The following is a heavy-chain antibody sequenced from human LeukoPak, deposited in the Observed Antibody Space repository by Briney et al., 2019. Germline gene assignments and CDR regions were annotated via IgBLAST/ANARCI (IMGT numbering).Heavy chain of an antibody. Sequence: SETLSLTCAVYGGSFSGYYCSWIRQPPGKGLEWIGEINHSGSTNYNPSLKSRVTISVDTSKNQFSLKLSSVTAADTAVYYCARGPNYPSPSPFDYWGQETLVTVSS. CDR1: GGSFSGYY. D-gene: IGHD5-24*01. CDR2: INHSGST. V-gene: IGHV4-34*01. CDR3: ARGPNYPSPSPFDY. J-gene: IGHJ4*02.